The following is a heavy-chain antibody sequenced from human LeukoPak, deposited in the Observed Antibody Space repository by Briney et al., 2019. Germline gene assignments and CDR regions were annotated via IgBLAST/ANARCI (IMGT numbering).Heavy chain of an antibody. CDR2: IYHSGST. CDR3: ARDPYCGGDCYSGGDAFDI. J-gene: IGHJ3*02. CDR1: GGSISSSNW. D-gene: IGHD2-21*02. V-gene: IGHV4-4*02. Sequence: SETLSLTCAVSGGSISSSNWWSWVRQPPGKGLEWIGEIYHSGSTNYNPSLKSRVTISVDKSKNQFSLKLSSVTAADTAVYYCARDPYCGGDCYSGGDAFDIWGQGTMVTVSS.